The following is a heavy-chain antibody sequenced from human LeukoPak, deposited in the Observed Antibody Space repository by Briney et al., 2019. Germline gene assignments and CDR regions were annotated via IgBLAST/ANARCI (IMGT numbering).Heavy chain of an antibody. V-gene: IGHV4-59*01. D-gene: IGHD6-19*01. J-gene: IGHJ3*02. CDR2: IYYSGST. CDR3: ARELPYSSGQNDAFDI. CDR1: GGSISSYY. Sequence: MTSETLSLTCTVSGGSISSYYWSWIRQPPGKGLEWIGYIYYSGSTNYNPSLKSRVTISVDTSKNQFSLKLSSVTAADTAVYYCARELPYSSGQNDAFDIWGQGTMVTVSS.